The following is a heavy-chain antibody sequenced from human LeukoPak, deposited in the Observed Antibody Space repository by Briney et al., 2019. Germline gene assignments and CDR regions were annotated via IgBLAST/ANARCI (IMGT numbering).Heavy chain of an antibody. Sequence: SETLSLTCAVYGGSFSGYYWSWIRQPPGKGLEWIGEINHSGSTNYNPSLKSRVTISVDTSKNQFSLKLSSVTAADTAVYYCVRGYSNRYYYYYYGMDVWGQGTTVTVSS. J-gene: IGHJ6*02. V-gene: IGHV4-34*01. CDR1: GGSFSGYY. CDR2: INHSGST. CDR3: VRGYSNRYYYYYYGMDV. D-gene: IGHD4-11*01.